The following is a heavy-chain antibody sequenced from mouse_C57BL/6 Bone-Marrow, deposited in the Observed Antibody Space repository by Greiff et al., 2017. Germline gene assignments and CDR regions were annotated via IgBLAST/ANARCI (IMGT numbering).Heavy chain of an antibody. J-gene: IGHJ3*01. CDR2: IWWDDDK. Sequence: QVQLKESGPGILQPSQTLSLTCSFSGFSLSTFGMGVGWIRQPSGKGLEWLAHIWWDDDKYYNPDLKSRLTISKATSQYQVFLKIAKVDTAGTGTYYWARKGYYDYVGYWGQGTLVTVSA. CDR1: GFSLSTFGMG. CDR3: ARKGYYDYVGY. V-gene: IGHV8-8*01. D-gene: IGHD2-4*01.